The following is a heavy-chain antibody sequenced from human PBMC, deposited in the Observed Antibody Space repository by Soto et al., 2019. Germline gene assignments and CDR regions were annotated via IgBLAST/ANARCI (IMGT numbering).Heavy chain of an antibody. J-gene: IGHJ4*02. D-gene: IGHD6-13*01. CDR1: GFTFSNYW. V-gene: IGHV3-7*03. Sequence: XSLRLSCAASGFTFSNYWLSWFRQAPVKGLEWVANIKQDGSEEYYVDSAKGRFTVSRDNAKNSLYLQMNSLRAEDTAMYYCVRQTLAAAGRNYFFDYWGQGTLVTVSS. CDR3: VRQTLAAAGRNYFFDY. CDR2: IKQDGSEE.